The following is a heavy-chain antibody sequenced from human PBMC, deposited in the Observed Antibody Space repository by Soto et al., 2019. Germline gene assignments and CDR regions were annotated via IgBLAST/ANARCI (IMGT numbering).Heavy chain of an antibody. CDR1: GGSISSGYYY. V-gene: IGHV4-61*01. J-gene: IGHJ5*02. CDR3: EREDRAHDMPFDP. CDR2: LYYSGTT. Sequence: SETLSLTCTVSGGSISSGYYYWSGLRQPPGKGLEGIGYLYYSGTTNYNPSLKSRAAISIDTSKNQFSLKLNSVTDADKDVYYCEREDRAHDMPFDPWAQGIMVTVS. D-gene: IGHD5-18*01.